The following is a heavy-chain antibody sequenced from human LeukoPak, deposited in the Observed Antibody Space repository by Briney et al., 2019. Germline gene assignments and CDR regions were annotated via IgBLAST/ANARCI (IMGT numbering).Heavy chain of an antibody. CDR2: INHSGST. Sequence: PSETLSLTCAVYGGSFSGYYWSWIRQPPGKGLEWIGEINHSGSTNYNPSLKSRVTISVDTSKNQFSLKLSSVTAADTAVYYCAREPPGYSSGWYYFDYWGQGTLVTVSS. J-gene: IGHJ4*02. V-gene: IGHV4-34*01. D-gene: IGHD6-19*01. CDR3: AREPPGYSSGWYYFDY. CDR1: GGSFSGYY.